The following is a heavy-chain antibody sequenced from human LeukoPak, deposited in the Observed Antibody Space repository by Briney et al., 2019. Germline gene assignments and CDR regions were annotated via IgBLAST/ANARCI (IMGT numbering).Heavy chain of an antibody. CDR3: ASVTFGVQMYNWFAP. D-gene: IGHD3-3*01. V-gene: IGHV4-34*01. CDR1: GGSFSGYY. Sequence: SETLSLTCVVYGGSFSGYYWSWIRQPPGRGLEWIGEINHSGSTNYNPSLKSRVTISVDTSKNQFSLKLSSVTAADTAVYYCASVTFGVQMYNWFAPWGQGTLVTASS. CDR2: INHSGST. J-gene: IGHJ5*02.